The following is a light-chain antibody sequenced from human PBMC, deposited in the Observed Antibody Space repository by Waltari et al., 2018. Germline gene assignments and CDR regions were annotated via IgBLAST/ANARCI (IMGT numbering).Light chain of an antibody. J-gene: IGLJ1*01. V-gene: IGLV2-23*02. CDR3: CSYAGGSAFV. CDR1: SSDGWSYNL. Sequence: QSALTQPASVSGSPGQSITISCTGTSSDGWSYNLVSWYQHRPGKAPKHIIYGVRKRPSGVSNRFSGSKSGNTASLTISGLRTEDEADYYCCSYAGGSAFVFGTGTKVTVL. CDR2: GVR.